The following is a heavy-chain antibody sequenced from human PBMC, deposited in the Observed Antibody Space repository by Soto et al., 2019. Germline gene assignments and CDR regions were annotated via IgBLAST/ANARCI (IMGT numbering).Heavy chain of an antibody. D-gene: IGHD3-22*01. V-gene: IGHV5-51*01. CDR3: ARTYYYDSSDYYPFDF. J-gene: IGHJ4*02. CDR2: IYPGDSDT. CDR1: GYNFTSYW. Sequence: PGESLKISCKGSGYNFTSYWIGWVRQMPGEGLEWMGIIYPGDSDTRYSPSFQGQVTISADKSISTAFLQWSSLRASDTAMFYCARTYYYDSSDYYPFDFWGQGTLVTVSS.